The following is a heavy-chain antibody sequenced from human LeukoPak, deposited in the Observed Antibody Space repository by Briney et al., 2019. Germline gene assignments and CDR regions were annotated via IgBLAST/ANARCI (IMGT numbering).Heavy chain of an antibody. CDR3: AIGHGYRYGYADFDY. J-gene: IGHJ4*02. Sequence: ASVKVSCEAPVGTFRRYAIGWVPQAPGRGLEWMGGIIPIFGTANYAQKFQGRVTITADESTSTAYMELSSLRSEDTAVYYCAIGHGYRYGYADFDYWGQGTLVTVSS. V-gene: IGHV1-69*13. D-gene: IGHD5-18*01. CDR1: VGTFRRYA. CDR2: IIPIFGTA.